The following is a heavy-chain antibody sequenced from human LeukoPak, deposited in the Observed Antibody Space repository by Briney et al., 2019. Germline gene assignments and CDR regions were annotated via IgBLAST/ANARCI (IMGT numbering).Heavy chain of an antibody. D-gene: IGHD3-22*01. V-gene: IGHV4-31*03. Sequence: SQTLSLTCTVSGGSISSGGYYWSWLRQHPGKGLEWIGYIYYSGSTYYNPSLKSRVTISVDTSKNQFSLKLSSVTAADTAVYYCARVRTSRYYDSSGYYSHYYYYGMDVWGQGTTVTVSS. J-gene: IGHJ6*02. CDR3: ARVRTSRYYDSSGYYSHYYYYGMDV. CDR2: IYYSGST. CDR1: GGSISSGGYY.